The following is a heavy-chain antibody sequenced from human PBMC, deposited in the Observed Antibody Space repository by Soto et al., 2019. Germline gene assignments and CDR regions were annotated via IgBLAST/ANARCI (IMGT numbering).Heavy chain of an antibody. CDR2: INPSGGST. CDR3: ARDSSETPSYSGSYLAHLDY. Sequence: ASVKVSCKASGYTFTSYYMHWVRQAPGQGREWMGIINPSGGSTSYAQKFQGRVTMTRDTSTSTVYMELSSLRSEDTAVYYCARDSSETPSYSGSYLAHLDYWGQGTLVTVSS. D-gene: IGHD1-26*01. V-gene: IGHV1-46*01. CDR1: GYTFTSYY. J-gene: IGHJ4*02.